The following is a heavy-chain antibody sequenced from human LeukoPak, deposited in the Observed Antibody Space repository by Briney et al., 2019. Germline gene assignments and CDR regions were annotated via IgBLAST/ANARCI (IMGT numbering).Heavy chain of an antibody. Sequence: PGRSLRLSCAASRFTFSSYGMHWVRQAPGKGLEWVAVISYDGSNKYYADSVKGRFTISRDNSKNTLYLQLNSLRAEDTAVYYCAKERDPYSYGPFDYWGQGTLVTVSS. D-gene: IGHD5-18*01. CDR1: RFTFSSYG. J-gene: IGHJ4*02. CDR3: AKERDPYSYGPFDY. CDR2: ISYDGSNK. V-gene: IGHV3-30*18.